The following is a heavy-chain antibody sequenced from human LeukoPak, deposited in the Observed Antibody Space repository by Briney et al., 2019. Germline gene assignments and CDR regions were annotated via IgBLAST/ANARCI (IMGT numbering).Heavy chain of an antibody. J-gene: IGHJ4*02. V-gene: IGHV1-2*02. D-gene: IGHD5-18*01. CDR3: ARVPLAPVGYSYGPYFDY. CDR1: GYTFTSYG. Sequence: GASVKVSCKASGYTFTSYGISWVRQAPGQGLEWMGWINPNSGGTNYAQKFQGRVTMTRDTSISTAYMELSRLRSDDTAVYYCARVPLAPVGYSYGPYFDYWGQGTLVTVSS. CDR2: INPNSGGT.